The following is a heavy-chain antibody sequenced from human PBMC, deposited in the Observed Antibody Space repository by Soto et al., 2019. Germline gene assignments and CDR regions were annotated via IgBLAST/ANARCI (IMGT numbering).Heavy chain of an antibody. V-gene: IGHV4-59*08. J-gene: IGHJ4*02. CDR2: IYYSGST. CDR3: ARRGGEYYFDS. Sequence: SETLSLTCTVSGGSMNDYYWSWIRQPPGKGLEWIGYIYYSGSTYYSPSLKSRVTISVDTSKNQFILRLSSVTAADTAVYYCARRGGEYYFDSWGQGALVTVYS. CDR1: GGSMNDYY.